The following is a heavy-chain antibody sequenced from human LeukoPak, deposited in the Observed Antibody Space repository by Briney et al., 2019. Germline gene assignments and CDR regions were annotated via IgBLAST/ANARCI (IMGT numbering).Heavy chain of an antibody. V-gene: IGHV3-53*01. CDR3: ARDLSGYFDY. CDR2: LYSGGST. CDR1: GFTFSSNY. J-gene: IGHJ4*02. D-gene: IGHD2-15*01. Sequence: PGGSLRLSCAASGFTFSSNYMSWVRQAPGKGLGWVSVLYSGGSTYSADSVKGRFTISRDNSKNTLYLQMNSLRAEDTAVYYCARDLSGYFDYWGQGTLVTVSS.